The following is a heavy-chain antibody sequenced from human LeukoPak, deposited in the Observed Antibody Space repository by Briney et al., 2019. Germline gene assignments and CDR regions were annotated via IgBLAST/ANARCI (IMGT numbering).Heavy chain of an antibody. CDR3: ARDLSYGSGMERHYGMDV. Sequence: GGSLRLSCAASGFTFSSYWMNWVRQAPGKGLEWVAVISYDGSNKYYADSVKGRFTISRDNSKNTLYLQMNSLRAEDTAVYYCARDLSYGSGMERHYGMDVWGQGTTVTVSS. J-gene: IGHJ6*02. V-gene: IGHV3-30-3*01. CDR2: ISYDGSNK. D-gene: IGHD3-10*01. CDR1: GFTFSSYW.